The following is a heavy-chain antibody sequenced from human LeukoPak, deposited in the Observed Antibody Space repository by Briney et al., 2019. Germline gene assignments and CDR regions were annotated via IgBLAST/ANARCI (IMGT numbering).Heavy chain of an antibody. D-gene: IGHD3-10*01. V-gene: IGHV4-34*01. CDR2: INHRGST. Sequence: SETLSLTCVVYGGSFSGYYWSWIRQSPGKGLEWIGEINHRGSTNYNPSLKRRVTISLDTSKNQFSLKLSSVTAADTAVYYCARDLENYGSGSYAFDIWGQGTMVTVSS. J-gene: IGHJ3*02. CDR3: ARDLENYGSGSYAFDI. CDR1: GGSFSGYY.